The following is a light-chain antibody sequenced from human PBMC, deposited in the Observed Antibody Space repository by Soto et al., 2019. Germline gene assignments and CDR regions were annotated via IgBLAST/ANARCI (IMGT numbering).Light chain of an antibody. J-gene: IGLJ3*02. V-gene: IGLV1-47*02. Sequence: QSVLTQPPSASGTPGQRVTISCSGSSSNIGSNHVYWYQQIPGTAPKLLIYSNNQRPSGVPDRFSGSKSGTSASLAISGLRSEDEADYYCAAWDDSLSGRVFGGGTKLTVL. CDR3: AAWDDSLSGRV. CDR1: SSNIGSNH. CDR2: SNN.